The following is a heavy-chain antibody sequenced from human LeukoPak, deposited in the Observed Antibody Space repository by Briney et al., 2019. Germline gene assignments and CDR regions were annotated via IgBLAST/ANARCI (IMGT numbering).Heavy chain of an antibody. Sequence: GGSLRLSCAASGFTFSSYAMSWVRQAPGKGLEWASAISGSGGSTYYADSVKGRFTISRDNSKNTLYLQMNSLRAEDTAVYYCAKANYYDFWSGYYPIDYWGQGTLVTVSS. CDR2: ISGSGGST. D-gene: IGHD3-3*01. CDR3: AKANYYDFWSGYYPIDY. V-gene: IGHV3-23*01. CDR1: GFTFSSYA. J-gene: IGHJ4*02.